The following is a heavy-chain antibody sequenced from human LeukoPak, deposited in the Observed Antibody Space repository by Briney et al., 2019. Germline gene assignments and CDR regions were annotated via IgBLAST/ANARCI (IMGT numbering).Heavy chain of an antibody. J-gene: IGHJ5*02. CDR2: ISSSGSTI. CDR3: ARAYLHDYGDYQWFDP. D-gene: IGHD4-17*01. V-gene: IGHV3-48*03. CDR1: GFTFSSYE. Sequence: GSLRLSCAASGFTFSSYEMNWVRQAPGKGLEWVSYISSSGSTIYYADSVKGRFTISRDNAKNSLYLQMNSLRAEDTAVYYCARAYLHDYGDYQWFDPWGQGTLVTVSS.